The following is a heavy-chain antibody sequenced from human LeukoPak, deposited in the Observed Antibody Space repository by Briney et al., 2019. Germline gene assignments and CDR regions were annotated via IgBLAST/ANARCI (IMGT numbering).Heavy chain of an antibody. Sequence: GGSLRLSCEASGFTLRTYEMNWVRQSPGKGLEWISYITPSSETISYADSVKGRFTISRDNAKNSLFLQMDSLRVEDTAVYYCARGAITMVRGVMNYWGQGTLVTVSS. V-gene: IGHV3-48*03. CDR2: ITPSSETI. CDR1: GFTLRTYE. D-gene: IGHD3-10*01. J-gene: IGHJ4*02. CDR3: ARGAITMVRGVMNY.